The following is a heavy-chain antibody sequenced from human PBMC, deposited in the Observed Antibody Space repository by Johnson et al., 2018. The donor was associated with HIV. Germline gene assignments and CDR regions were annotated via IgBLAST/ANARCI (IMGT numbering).Heavy chain of an antibody. V-gene: IGHV3-66*03. J-gene: IGHJ3*02. CDR1: GFTVSSNY. D-gene: IGHD3-16*01. Sequence: VQLVESGGGLIQPGGSLRLSCAASGFTVSSNYMSCVRQAPGKGLEWVSVIYSGGSTYYADSVKGRFTISRDNSKNTFYLQMNTVRAEDMAVYYCASVGRGPMGVAFDIWGQGTMVTVSS. CDR3: ASVGRGPMGVAFDI. CDR2: IYSGGST.